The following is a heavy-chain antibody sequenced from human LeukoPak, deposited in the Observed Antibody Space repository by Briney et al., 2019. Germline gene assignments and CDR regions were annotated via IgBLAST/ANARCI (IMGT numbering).Heavy chain of an antibody. V-gene: IGHV3-23*01. CDR1: GFTFSSYA. CDR2: ISGSGGST. Sequence: GGSLRLSCAASGFTFSSYAMSWVRQAPGKGLEWVSAISGSGGSTYYADSVKGRFTISRDNSKNTLYLQMNSLRAEDTAVYYCAKDPVKQWPQDDAFDIWGQGTMVTVSS. D-gene: IGHD6-19*01. CDR3: AKDPVKQWPQDDAFDI. J-gene: IGHJ3*02.